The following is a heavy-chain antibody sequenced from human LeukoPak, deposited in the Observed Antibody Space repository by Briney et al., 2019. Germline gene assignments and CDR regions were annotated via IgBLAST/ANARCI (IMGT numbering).Heavy chain of an antibody. D-gene: IGHD5-12*01. Sequence: PSETLSLTCTVSGGSISSYYWSWIRQPPGKGLEWIGYIYYSGSTNYNPSLKSRVTISVDTSKNQFSLKLSSVTAADTAVYYCARSKWLRSPFDYWGQGTLVTVSS. J-gene: IGHJ4*02. CDR1: GGSISSYY. CDR2: IYYSGST. CDR3: ARSKWLRSPFDY. V-gene: IGHV4-59*08.